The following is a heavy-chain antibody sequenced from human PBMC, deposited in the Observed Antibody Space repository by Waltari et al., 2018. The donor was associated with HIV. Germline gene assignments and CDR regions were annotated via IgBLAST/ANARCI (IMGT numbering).Heavy chain of an antibody. Sequence: QLQLVQSGAEVKKPGASVRVSCKASGSIFTGSFIHWVRQAPGQGLEWMGWIRSNSGDTISAQKFQGRVTMTRDTSMSTVYMELGSLRYDDTAVYYCARVPGGAIPIALDYWGQGTLVTVSS. J-gene: IGHJ4*02. CDR2: IRSNSGDT. V-gene: IGHV1-2*02. D-gene: IGHD3-10*01. CDR3: ARVPGGAIPIALDY. CDR1: GSIFTGSF.